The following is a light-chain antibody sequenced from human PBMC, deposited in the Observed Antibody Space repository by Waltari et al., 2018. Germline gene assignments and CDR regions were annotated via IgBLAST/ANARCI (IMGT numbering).Light chain of an antibody. CDR1: SSDSGGYEF. CDR2: VVD. Sequence: SALTQPDSVSGSPGQSITISCSGISSDSGGYEFVSWYQQHPGKAPKVIIYVVDNRPSGVSNRFAGSKSGSSASLTISGLQAEDEADYYCSSFTSSTSGVFGGGTKVTVL. CDR3: SSFTSSTSGV. V-gene: IGLV2-14*03. J-gene: IGLJ3*02.